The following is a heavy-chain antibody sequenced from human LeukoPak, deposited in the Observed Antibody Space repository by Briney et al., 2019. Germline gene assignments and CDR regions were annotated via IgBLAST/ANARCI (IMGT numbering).Heavy chain of an antibody. CDR1: GFTFTNAW. V-gene: IGHV3-15*01. CDR3: TTGDVVLPSSYDPFDY. Sequence: GGSLRLSCAASGFTFTNAWMSWVRRAPGKGLEWVGRIRSRTDGGTTDYAAPVKGRFTVSRDDSKNTLYLQMNSLKTEDTAVYYCTTGDVVLPSSYDPFDYWGQGTLVTVSS. D-gene: IGHD2-2*01. J-gene: IGHJ4*02. CDR2: IRSRTDGGTT.